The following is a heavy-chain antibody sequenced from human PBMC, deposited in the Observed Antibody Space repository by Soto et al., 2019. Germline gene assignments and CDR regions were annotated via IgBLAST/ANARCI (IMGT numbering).Heavy chain of an antibody. D-gene: IGHD2-8*01. V-gene: IGHV3-72*01. CDR3: TRGRIYADESGRPFDI. J-gene: IGHJ3*02. Sequence: PGGSLRLSCAASGFTFSDHYMDWVRQAPGKGLEWVGRIRNKANSYSTQYAASVKGRFTISRDDSKTSLSLQMNSLKTEDTAVYYCTRGRIYADESGRPFDIWGQGTVVTVSS. CDR1: GFTFSDHY. CDR2: IRNKANSYST.